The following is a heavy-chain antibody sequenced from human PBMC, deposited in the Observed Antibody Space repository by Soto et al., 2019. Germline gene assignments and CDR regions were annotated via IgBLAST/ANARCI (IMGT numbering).Heavy chain of an antibody. CDR1: GGSISSSGYY. D-gene: IGHD6-13*01. CDR2: IYYSGST. J-gene: IGHJ4*02. CDR3: ARHPRLSSSFPYYCDY. Sequence: PSETLSLTCTVSGGSISSSGYYWGWIRQPPGKGLEWIGNIYYSGSTYYNPSLKSRVTISVDTSKNQFSLKLSSVTAADTAVYYCARHPRLSSSFPYYCDYWGQGTLVTVSS. V-gene: IGHV4-39*01.